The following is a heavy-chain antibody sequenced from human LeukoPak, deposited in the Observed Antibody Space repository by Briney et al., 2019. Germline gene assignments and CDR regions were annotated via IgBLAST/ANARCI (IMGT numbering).Heavy chain of an antibody. CDR1: GFTFSSYA. D-gene: IGHD3-22*01. CDR3: AKLDSSGYYYVAPDY. V-gene: IGHV3-23*01. CDR2: ISGGGGST. Sequence: GASLRLSCAASGFTFSSYAMSWVRQAPGKGLEWVSAISGGGGSTYYADSVKGRFTISRDNSKYTLYLQMNSLRAEDTAVYYCAKLDSSGYYYVAPDYWGQGTLVTVSS. J-gene: IGHJ4*02.